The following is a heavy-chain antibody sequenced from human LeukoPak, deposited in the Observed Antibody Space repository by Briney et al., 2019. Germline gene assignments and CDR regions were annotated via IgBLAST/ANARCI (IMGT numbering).Heavy chain of an antibody. V-gene: IGHV1-2*02. Sequence: ASVKVSCKASGYTFTGYYMHWVRQAPGQGLEWMGWINPNSGGTNYAQKFQGRVTMTRETSISTAYMELSRLKSDDTAVYYCARGTVGYCSGGSCYWFDPWGQGTLVTVSS. D-gene: IGHD2-15*01. CDR2: INPNSGGT. J-gene: IGHJ5*02. CDR3: ARGTVGYCSGGSCYWFDP. CDR1: GYTFTGYY.